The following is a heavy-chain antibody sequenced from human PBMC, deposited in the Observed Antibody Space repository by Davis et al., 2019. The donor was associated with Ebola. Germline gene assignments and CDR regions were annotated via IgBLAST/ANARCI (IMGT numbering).Heavy chain of an antibody. CDR3: ARDKRYTFDY. D-gene: IGHD1-1*01. J-gene: IGHJ4*02. V-gene: IGHV3-7*03. Sequence: GESLKISCATSGLTFSNFGMSWVRQAPGKGLEWVATIRKDGVQKFYVDSVKGRFIISRDNARNSLYLQMNSLKTEDTAVYYCARDKRYTFDYWGQGTLVTVSS. CDR2: IRKDGVQK. CDR1: GLTFSNFG.